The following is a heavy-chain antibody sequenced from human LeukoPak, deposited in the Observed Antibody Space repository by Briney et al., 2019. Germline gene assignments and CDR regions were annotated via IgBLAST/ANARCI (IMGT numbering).Heavy chain of an antibody. CDR3: ARGSSYCGGDCFDY. CDR2: ISTSSTTK. V-gene: IGHV3-48*01. D-gene: IGHD2-21*01. Sequence: GGSLRLSCAASGFTFSSYAMSWVRQAPGKGLEWVSYISTSSTTKYNADSVKGRFTISRDNAKNSLYLQMNSLRAEDTAVYYCARGSSYCGGDCFDYWGQGTLVTVSS. J-gene: IGHJ4*02. CDR1: GFTFSSYA.